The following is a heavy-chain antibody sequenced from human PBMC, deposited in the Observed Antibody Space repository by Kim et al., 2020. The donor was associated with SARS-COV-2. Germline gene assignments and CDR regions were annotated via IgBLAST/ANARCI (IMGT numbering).Heavy chain of an antibody. Sequence: SETLSLTCIISGGSVSSSSFFWRWSRQPPGMGLEWIGYIYYSGDTKYNPSLGSRVTISLDTSKNQLSLKLNSVTAADTAMYYCASTHFCDSSASNDYCGQGSLVTASS. CDR1: GGSVSSSSFF. J-gene: IGHJ4*01. CDR3: ASTHFCDSSASNDY. D-gene: IGHD3-22*01. CDR2: IYYSGDT. V-gene: IGHV4-61*01.